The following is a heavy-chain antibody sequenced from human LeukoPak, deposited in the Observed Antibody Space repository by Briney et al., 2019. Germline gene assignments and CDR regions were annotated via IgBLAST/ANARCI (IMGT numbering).Heavy chain of an antibody. D-gene: IGHD6-25*01. J-gene: IGHJ3*02. V-gene: IGHV3-48*04. CDR2: VSSSSGTK. CDR1: GFTFSTYN. CDR3: ARRGSATYAFDI. Sequence: GGSLRLSCAASGFTFSTYNMNWVRQAPGKGLGWVSYVSSSSGTKYYADSVEGRSTISRDNAKNSLYLQMNSLRAEDTAVYYCARRGSATYAFDIWGHGTLVIVSS.